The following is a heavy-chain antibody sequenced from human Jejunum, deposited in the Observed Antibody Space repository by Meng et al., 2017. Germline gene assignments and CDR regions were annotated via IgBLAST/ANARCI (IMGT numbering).Heavy chain of an antibody. D-gene: IGHD5-12*01. CDR2: IYYNGRT. J-gene: IGHJ4*02. Sequence: QVQLQESGPGLVKPAEILSLTCTVSGVSISLSSFYWVWIRQSPGKGLEYIGNIYYNGRTYYNPSLNNRVTISADTSKNQFSLNLSSVTAADTAVYYCARVIDGYETRPFDSWGQRILVTVSS. CDR3: ARVIDGYETRPFDS. CDR1: GVSISLSSFY. V-gene: IGHV4-39*01.